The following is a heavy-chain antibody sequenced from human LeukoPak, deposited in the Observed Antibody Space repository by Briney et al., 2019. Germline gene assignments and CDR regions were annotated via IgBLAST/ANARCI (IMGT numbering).Heavy chain of an antibody. J-gene: IGHJ3*01. Sequence: GGSLRLSCAASGFTFDDYAMHWVRQAPGKGLEWVSGISWNSGSIGYADSVKGRFTISRDNAKNSLYLQMNSLRAEDIALYYCAKDKDYAFDVWGQGTMVTVSS. V-gene: IGHV3-9*03. CDR2: ISWNSGSI. CDR3: AKDKDYAFDV. CDR1: GFTFDDYA. D-gene: IGHD3/OR15-3a*01.